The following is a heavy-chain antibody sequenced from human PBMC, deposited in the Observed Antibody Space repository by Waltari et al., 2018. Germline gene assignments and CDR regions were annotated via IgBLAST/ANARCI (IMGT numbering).Heavy chain of an antibody. CDR1: GGTFSSYA. CDR2: IIPIFGTA. D-gene: IGHD3-10*01. Sequence: QVQLVQSGAEVKKPGSSVKVSCKASGGTFSSYAISWVRQAPGQGLEWMGGIIPIFGTANYAQKFQGSVTITADESTSTAYMELSSLRSEDTAVYYCARVLVLRWFGESRLPYYGMDVWGQGTTVTVSS. J-gene: IGHJ6*02. V-gene: IGHV1-69*01. CDR3: ARVLVLRWFGESRLPYYGMDV.